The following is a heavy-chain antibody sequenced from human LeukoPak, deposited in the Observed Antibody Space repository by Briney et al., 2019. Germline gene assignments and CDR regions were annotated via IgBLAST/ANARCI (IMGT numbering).Heavy chain of an antibody. V-gene: IGHV4-34*01. J-gene: IGHJ6*03. CDR1: GGSFSGYY. CDR3: VLVGYYYYMDV. CDR2: INHSGST. Sequence: SETLSLTCAVYGGSFSGYYWSWIRQPPGKGLEWIGEINHSGSTNYNPSLKSRVTISVDTSKNQFSLKLSSVTAADTAVYYCVLVGYYYYMDVWGKGTTVTVSS. D-gene: IGHD6-13*01.